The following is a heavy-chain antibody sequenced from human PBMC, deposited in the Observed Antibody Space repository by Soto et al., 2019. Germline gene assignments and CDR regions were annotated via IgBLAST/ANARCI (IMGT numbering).Heavy chain of an antibody. Sequence: SETLSLTCTVSGDSISSNNNYWSWIRQPPGEGLEWIGFISYSGTTSYSPSLKSRVAISLDTSKNQFSLSLSSVTAADTAVYYCARGYYYDSSGFGQATEPVAPFDYWGQGTLVTVS. CDR1: GDSISSNNNY. J-gene: IGHJ4*02. V-gene: IGHV4-30-4*01. CDR2: ISYSGTT. CDR3: ARGYYYDSSGFGQATEPVAPFDY. D-gene: IGHD3-22*01.